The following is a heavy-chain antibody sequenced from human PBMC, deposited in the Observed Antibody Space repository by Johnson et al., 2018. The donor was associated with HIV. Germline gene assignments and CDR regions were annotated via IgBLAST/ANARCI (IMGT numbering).Heavy chain of an antibody. D-gene: IGHD6-13*01. J-gene: IGHJ3*02. CDR2: ISYDGNNK. CDR3: ARGVKQQLNVVDAFDI. CDR1: GFTFSSYP. Sequence: QMQLVESGGGVVQPGRSLRLACAASGFTFSSYPMHWVRQAPGKGLEWVAVISYDGNNKYSADSVKGRFNISRDHSRNRLYIQMNSLRVEDTGVYYCARGVKQQLNVVDAFDIWGQGTKVTVSS. V-gene: IGHV3-30*04.